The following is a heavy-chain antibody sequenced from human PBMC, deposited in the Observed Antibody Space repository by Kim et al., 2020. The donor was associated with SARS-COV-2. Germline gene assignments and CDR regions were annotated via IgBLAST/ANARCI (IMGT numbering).Heavy chain of an antibody. CDR1: GYSFTNYG. V-gene: IGHV1-18*04. D-gene: IGHD3-10*01. CDR3: ARVMQETYFYGSGSLFY. CDR2: ISVYNGNT. J-gene: IGHJ4*02. Sequence: ASVKVSCKTSGYSFTNYGINWVRQAPGQGLEWMGWISVYNGNTDYAQKVKGRVTMTTDTSTATAYMELRSLRSDDTAVYYCARVMQETYFYGSGSLFYWGQGTLVTVP.